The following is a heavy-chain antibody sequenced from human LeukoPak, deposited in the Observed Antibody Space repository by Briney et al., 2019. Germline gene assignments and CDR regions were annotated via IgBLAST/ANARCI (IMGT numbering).Heavy chain of an antibody. V-gene: IGHV3-33*01. Sequence: GGSLRLSCAGSGFTFGGYGMHWFRQTPGKGLEWVAVTAYDGSRAFYADSVKGRFTISRDNSKNTMSVQMDDLRAEDTAVYYCTRYNNDHFDYWGQGTLVTVSS. CDR2: TAYDGSRA. J-gene: IGHJ4*02. CDR1: GFTFGGYG. CDR3: TRYNNDHFDY. D-gene: IGHD1-14*01.